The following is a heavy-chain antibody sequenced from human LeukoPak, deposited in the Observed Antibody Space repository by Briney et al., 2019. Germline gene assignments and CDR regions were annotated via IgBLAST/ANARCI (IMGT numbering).Heavy chain of an antibody. V-gene: IGHV3-74*01. CDR2: INPDGRTT. Sequence: GGSLRFSCAASGFTFSDYWMHWVRQAPGKGLVWVSRINPDGRTTTYTDSLNGRFTISRDNAKNTLYLQMNSLRADDTALYYCVRGHSRSPVDYWGQGTLVTVSS. D-gene: IGHD6-13*01. J-gene: IGHJ4*02. CDR1: GFTFSDYW. CDR3: VRGHSRSPVDY.